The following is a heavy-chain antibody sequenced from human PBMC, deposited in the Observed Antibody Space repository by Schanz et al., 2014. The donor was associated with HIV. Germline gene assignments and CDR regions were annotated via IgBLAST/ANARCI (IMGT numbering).Heavy chain of an antibody. J-gene: IGHJ5*02. CDR2: IIRIFGSA. V-gene: IGHV1-69*01. D-gene: IGHD3-22*01. Sequence: QVQLVQSGAEVQKPGSSVKVSCKASGGTLSNYGISWVRQAPGQGLEWMGGIIRIFGSANYAPKFQDKDTITADESTSTAYMELSSLTSDDTAVYFCAGSSEYSSGWYVLWGQGTLVTVSS. CDR3: AGSSEYSSGWYVL. CDR1: GGTLSNYG.